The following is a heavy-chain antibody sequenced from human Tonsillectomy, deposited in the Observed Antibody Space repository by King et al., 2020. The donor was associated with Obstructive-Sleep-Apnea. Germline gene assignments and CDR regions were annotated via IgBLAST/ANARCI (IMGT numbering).Heavy chain of an antibody. CDR3: AREIYSSTWPYLDYYYGMDV. D-gene: IGHD2-2*01. J-gene: IGHJ6*02. V-gene: IGHV1-46*01. CDR1: GYSLTTYY. CDR2: INPSGGNT. Sequence: VQLVESGAEVKKPGASVKVSCKASGYSLTTYYMHWVRQAPGQGLEWMGIINPSGGNTSYAQKFQGRVTMTRDTSTSTVYMELSSLRSEDTAVYYCAREIYSSTWPYLDYYYGMDVWGQGTTVTVSS.